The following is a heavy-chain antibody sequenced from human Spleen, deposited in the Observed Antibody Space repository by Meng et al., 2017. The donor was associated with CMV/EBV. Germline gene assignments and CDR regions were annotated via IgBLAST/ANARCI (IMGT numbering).Heavy chain of an antibody. J-gene: IGHJ4*02. V-gene: IGHV3-21*06. CDR2: MSSGGTYI. Sequence: GESLKISCTASGFTLSSYSMNWVRQVPGKGLEWVSSMSSGGTYISYADSVKGRFTISRDNAKNSLSLQMNGLRAEDTALYYCARDKNLNQYYFVCWGQGTLVTVSS. CDR3: ARDKNLNQYYFVC. CDR1: GFTLSSYS. D-gene: IGHD1-14*01.